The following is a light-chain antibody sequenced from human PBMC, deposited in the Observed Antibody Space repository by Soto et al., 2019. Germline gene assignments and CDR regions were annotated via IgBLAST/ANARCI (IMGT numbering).Light chain of an antibody. CDR3: QQRTFWPPIT. J-gene: IGKJ5*01. CDR2: DAS. V-gene: IGKV3-11*01. CDR1: QSVSSS. Sequence: EIVLTQSPATLSVSPGERATLSFRASQSVSSSLAWYQHKPGQAPRLLIYDASNRATGIPARFSGSGSGTDFTLTISSLEPEDFAVYYCQQRTFWPPITFGQGTRLEIK.